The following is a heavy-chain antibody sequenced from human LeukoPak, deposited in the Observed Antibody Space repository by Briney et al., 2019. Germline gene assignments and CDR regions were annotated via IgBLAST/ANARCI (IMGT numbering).Heavy chain of an antibody. D-gene: IGHD6-19*01. V-gene: IGHV4-61*02. CDR3: ASFLATPYSSGWYYFDY. CDR2: IYTSGST. Sequence: SSETLSLTCTVSGGSISSGSYYWSWNRQPAGRGLEWIGRIYTSGSTYYNPSLKSRVTISVDTSKNQFSLKLSSVTAADTAVYYCASFLATPYSSGWYYFDYWGQGTLVTVSS. J-gene: IGHJ4*02. CDR1: GGSISSGSYY.